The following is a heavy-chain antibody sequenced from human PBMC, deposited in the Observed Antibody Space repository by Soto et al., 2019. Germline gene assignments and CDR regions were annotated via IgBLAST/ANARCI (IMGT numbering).Heavy chain of an antibody. CDR3: ARQYIVVVPAAGNWFDP. V-gene: IGHV4-59*08. CDR1: GGSISSYY. D-gene: IGHD2-2*01. Sequence: PSETLSLTCTVSGGSISSYYWSWIRQPPGKGLEWIEYIYYSRSTTYSPTIKSPVTISVDTSKNQFSLKLSSVTAADTAVYYCARQYIVVVPAAGNWFDPWGQGTLVTVSS. J-gene: IGHJ5*02. CDR2: IYYSRST.